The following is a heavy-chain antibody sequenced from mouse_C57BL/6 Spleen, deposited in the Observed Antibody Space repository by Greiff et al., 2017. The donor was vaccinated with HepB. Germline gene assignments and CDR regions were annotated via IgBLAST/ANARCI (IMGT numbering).Heavy chain of an antibody. CDR2: ISSGSSTI. CDR3: AKLRRSYWYFDV. CDR1: GFTFSDYG. Sequence: EVKLVESGGGLVKPGGSLKLSCAASGFTFSDYGMHWVRQAPEKGLEWVAYISSGSSTIYYADTVKGRFTIARDNAKNTLFLQMTSLRSEDTAMYYCAKLRRSYWYFDVWGTGTTVTVSS. V-gene: IGHV5-17*01. D-gene: IGHD2-4*01. J-gene: IGHJ1*03.